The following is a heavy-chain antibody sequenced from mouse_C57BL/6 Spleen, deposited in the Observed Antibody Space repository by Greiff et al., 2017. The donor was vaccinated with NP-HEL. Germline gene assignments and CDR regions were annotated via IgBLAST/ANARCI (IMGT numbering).Heavy chain of an antibody. J-gene: IGHJ3*01. Sequence: VQGVESGAELMKPGASVKLSCKATGYTFTGYWIEWVKQRPGHGLEWIGEILPGSGSTNYNEKFKGKATFTADTSSNTAYMQLSSLTTEDSAIYYCAREGIYYGYDGVWAYWGQGTLVTVSA. CDR2: ILPGSGST. D-gene: IGHD2-2*01. CDR1: GYTFTGYW. V-gene: IGHV1-9*01. CDR3: AREGIYYGYDGVWAY.